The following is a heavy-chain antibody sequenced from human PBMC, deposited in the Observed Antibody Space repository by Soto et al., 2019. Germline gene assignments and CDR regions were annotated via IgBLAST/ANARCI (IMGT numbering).Heavy chain of an antibody. CDR3: ARDRPYSSGHSFDY. CDR1: GGSISSYY. D-gene: IGHD6-25*01. V-gene: IGHV4-59*01. Sequence: QVQLQESGPGLVRPSETLSLTCTVSGGSISSYYWNWIRQAPGKGLEWIGYIHYSGNSDYNPSLKSRVTRSVDTSKNQFSLKLSSVTAADTAVYYCARDRPYSSGHSFDYWGQGTLVTVSS. J-gene: IGHJ4*02. CDR2: IHYSGNS.